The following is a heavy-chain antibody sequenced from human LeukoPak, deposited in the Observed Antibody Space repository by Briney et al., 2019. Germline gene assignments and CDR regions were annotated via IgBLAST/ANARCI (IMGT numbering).Heavy chain of an antibody. Sequence: GGSLRLSCAASGFTFSSYGMNWVRQAPGKGLEWVSSISSSSSYIYYADSVKGRFTISRDNAKNSLYLQMNSLRAEDTAVYYCARDLPSIAARFGLFDYWGQGTLVTVSS. D-gene: IGHD6-6*01. V-gene: IGHV3-21*01. CDR2: ISSSSSYI. CDR3: ARDLPSIAARFGLFDY. CDR1: GFTFSSYG. J-gene: IGHJ4*02.